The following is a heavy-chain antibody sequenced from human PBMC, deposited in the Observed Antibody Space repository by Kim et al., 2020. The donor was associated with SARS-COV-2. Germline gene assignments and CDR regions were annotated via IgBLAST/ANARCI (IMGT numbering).Heavy chain of an antibody. CDR2: ISNDGSNQ. Sequence: GGSLRLSCAASGFTFSSFGMHWVRQAPGKGLEWVALISNDGSNQYYRDSVKGRFSISRDNPKNIVYLQMNSLGPEDTALYFCAKGPGTSAWY. V-gene: IGHV3-30*18. D-gene: IGHD2-2*01. CDR1: GFTFSSFG. CDR3: AKGPGTSAWY. J-gene: IGHJ2*01.